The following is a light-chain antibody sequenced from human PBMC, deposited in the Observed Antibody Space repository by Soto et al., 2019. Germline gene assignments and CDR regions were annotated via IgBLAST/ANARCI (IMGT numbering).Light chain of an antibody. Sequence: DIQMTQSPSTLSASVGDRDTITCRASLSISNWLAWYQQKPGKAPKLLIYKASSLESWLTSRFSGSGSGTECTLTISGLQPDDFVTYYCQQYNKYSTFGGGTKLEIK. CDR1: LSISNW. CDR2: KAS. J-gene: IGKJ4*01. V-gene: IGKV1-5*03. CDR3: QQYNKYST.